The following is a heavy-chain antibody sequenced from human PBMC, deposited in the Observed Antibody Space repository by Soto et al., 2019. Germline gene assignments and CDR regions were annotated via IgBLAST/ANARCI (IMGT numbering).Heavy chain of an antibody. CDR3: ARESPVIGESAVAGYGMDV. CDR1: GFTVSSNY. J-gene: IGHJ6*02. Sequence: GGSLRLSCAASGFTVSSNYMSWVRQAPGKGLEWVSVIYSGGSTYYADSVKGRFTISRDNSKNTLYLQMNSLRAEDTAGYYCARESPVIGESAVAGYGMDVWGQGTTVTVSS. D-gene: IGHD6-19*01. CDR2: IYSGGST. V-gene: IGHV3-53*01.